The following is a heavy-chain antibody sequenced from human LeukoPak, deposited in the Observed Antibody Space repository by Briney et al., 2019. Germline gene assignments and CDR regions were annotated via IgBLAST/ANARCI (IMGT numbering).Heavy chain of an antibody. V-gene: IGHV5-51*01. D-gene: IGHD2/OR15-2a*01. CDR3: ARQGSSMTNPFDM. CDR1: GNSFTSYW. CDR2: IYPGDSNA. J-gene: IGHJ3*02. Sequence: GESLKISCKGSGNSFTSYWIGWVRQMPREGLEWMGIIYPGDSNAVYSPSFHGQVTISADKSISTAYLQWSSLKASDTAMYYCARQGSSMTNPFDMWGQGTTVTVAS.